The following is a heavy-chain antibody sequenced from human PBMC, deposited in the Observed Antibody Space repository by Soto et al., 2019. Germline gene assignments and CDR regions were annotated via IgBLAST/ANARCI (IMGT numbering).Heavy chain of an antibody. J-gene: IGHJ3*02. CDR2: IWSDGSNK. Sequence: QVQLVESGGGVVQPGRSLRLSCAASGFTFSSYGMHWVRQAPGKGLESVAVIWSDGSNKYYADSVKGRFTISRENSKNTLYLQMNSLRAEDTAVYYCARQVVVVVASSADAFDIWGQGTMVTVSS. CDR3: ARQVVVVVASSADAFDI. CDR1: GFTFSSYG. D-gene: IGHD2-15*01. V-gene: IGHV3-33*01.